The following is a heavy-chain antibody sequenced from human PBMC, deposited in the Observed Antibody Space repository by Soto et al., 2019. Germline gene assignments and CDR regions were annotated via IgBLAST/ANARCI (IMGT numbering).Heavy chain of an antibody. V-gene: IGHV3-11*04. CDR1: GFSFSDYY. J-gene: IGHJ4*02. D-gene: IGHD2-2*01. CDR2: ISASTLTT. Sequence: QVQLVESGGGLVKPGGSLRLSCAASGFSFSDYYMSWIRQAPGKGLEWVSYISASTLTTFYADSVKGRFTISRDTAQNSLYLQMNSLRDEDTAVYYCARAPQLVAPAATGFDSWGQGTLVTVSS. CDR3: ARAPQLVAPAATGFDS.